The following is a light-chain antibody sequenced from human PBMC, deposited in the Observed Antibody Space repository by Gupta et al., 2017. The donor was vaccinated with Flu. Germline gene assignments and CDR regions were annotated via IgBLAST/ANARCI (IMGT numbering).Light chain of an antibody. CDR2: RGG. Sequence: SYDLTQPLSVSVALGQTASITCGGNDIGSKNVHWDQQKPGQAPALVIYRGGSRPTGIPERFSGSNSGNTATLTISRAQAGDEADYYCQVGDSTAGEVFGTGTKVTVL. V-gene: IGLV3-9*01. J-gene: IGLJ1*01. CDR3: QVGDSTAGEV. CDR1: DIGSKN.